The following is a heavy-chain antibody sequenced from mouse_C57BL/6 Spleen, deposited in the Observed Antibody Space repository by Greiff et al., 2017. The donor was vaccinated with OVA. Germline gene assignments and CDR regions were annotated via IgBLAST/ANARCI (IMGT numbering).Heavy chain of an antibody. J-gene: IGHJ2*01. CDR1: GYTFTDYN. D-gene: IGHD2-5*01. V-gene: IGHV1-18*01. CDR3: ARYSKRGDLDY. CDR2: INPNTGGT. Sequence: SGPELVKPGASVKIPCKASGYTFTDYNMDWVQQSHGKSLEWIGDINPNTGGTIYNQKFKGKATLTVDKSSSTAYMELRSLTSEDTAVYYCARYSKRGDLDYWGQGTTLTVSS.